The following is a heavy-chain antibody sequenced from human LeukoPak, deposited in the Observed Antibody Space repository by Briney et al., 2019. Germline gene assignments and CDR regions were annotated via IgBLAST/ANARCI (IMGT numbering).Heavy chain of an antibody. CDR2: INPNSGGT. CDR1: GYTFTGYY. CDR3: AREGGYCTNGVCDYFDY. V-gene: IGHV1-2*02. J-gene: IGHJ4*02. D-gene: IGHD2-8*01. Sequence: ASVKVSCKASGYTFTGYYMHWVRQAPGQGLEWMGWINPNSGGTNYAQKFQGRVTMTRDTSVSTAYMELSRLRSDDTAVYYCAREGGYCTNGVCDYFDYWGQGTLVTVSS.